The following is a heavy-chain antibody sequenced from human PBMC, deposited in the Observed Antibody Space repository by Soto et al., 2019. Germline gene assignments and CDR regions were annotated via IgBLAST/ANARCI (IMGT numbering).Heavy chain of an antibody. CDR1: GFTFSIYA. CDR3: ARGSLFATPTPLNYYYYGMDV. D-gene: IGHD3-10*02. CDR2: ISYDGSNK. Sequence: GGSLRLSCAASGFTFSIYAMHWVRQAPGKGLEWVAVISYDGSNKYYADSVKGRFTISRNNSKNTLYLQMNSLRAEDTAVYYCARGSLFATPTPLNYYYYGMDVWGQGTTVTVSS. V-gene: IGHV3-30-3*01. J-gene: IGHJ6*02.